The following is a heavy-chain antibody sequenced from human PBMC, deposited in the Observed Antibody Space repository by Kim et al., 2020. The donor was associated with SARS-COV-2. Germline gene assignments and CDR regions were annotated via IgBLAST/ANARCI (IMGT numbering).Heavy chain of an antibody. Sequence: ASVKVSCKASGYTFTSYYMHWVRQAPGQGLEWMGIINPSGGSTSYAQKFQGRVTMTRDTSTSTVYMELSSLRSEDTAVYYCARRGRLMVYADYYYGMDVWGQGTTVTVSS. CDR2: INPSGGST. CDR1: GYTFTSYY. V-gene: IGHV1-46*01. CDR3: ARRGRLMVYADYYYGMDV. J-gene: IGHJ6*02. D-gene: IGHD2-8*01.